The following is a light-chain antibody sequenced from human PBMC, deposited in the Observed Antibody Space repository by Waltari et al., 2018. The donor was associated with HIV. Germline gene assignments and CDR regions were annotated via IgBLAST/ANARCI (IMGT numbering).Light chain of an antibody. Sequence: EIVLTQSPGTLSLSPGERATLSCRASQSVRSASLAWYQQKPGQATRLLIFGAASRAPGIPDRFSGSGAVTDFIITISRLEPEDCAVYYCQQYAASPLTFGGGTRVEIK. V-gene: IGKV3-20*01. CDR1: QSVRSAS. CDR2: GAA. CDR3: QQYAASPLT. J-gene: IGKJ4*01.